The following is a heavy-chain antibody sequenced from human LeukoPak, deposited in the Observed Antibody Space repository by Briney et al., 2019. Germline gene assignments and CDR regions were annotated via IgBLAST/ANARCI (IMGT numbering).Heavy chain of an antibody. CDR2: ISGDGGST. CDR3: AKDLNRITMVRGVIIDSYYYYGMDV. J-gene: IGHJ6*02. V-gene: IGHV3-43*02. D-gene: IGHD3-10*01. Sequence: PGGSLRLSCAASGFTFDDYAMHWVRQAPGKGLEWVSLISGDGGSTYYADSVKGRFTISRDNSKNSLYLQMNSLRTEDTALYYCAKDLNRITMVRGVIIDSYYYYGMDVWGQGTTVTVSS. CDR1: GFTFDDYA.